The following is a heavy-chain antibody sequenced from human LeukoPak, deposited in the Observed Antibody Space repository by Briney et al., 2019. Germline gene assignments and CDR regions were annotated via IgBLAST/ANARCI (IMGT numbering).Heavy chain of an antibody. J-gene: IGHJ4*02. D-gene: IGHD2-15*01. V-gene: IGHV3-7*01. CDR1: GFTFSNYW. CDR2: IKQDGSGT. Sequence: PGGSLRLSCVASGFTFSNYWMSWVRQAPGKGLEWVANIKQDGSGTFYVGCVKGRFSISRDNAKNSVHLQMNSLRVEDTAVYYCARDWSVAANRFDFWGQGTLVTVSS. CDR3: ARDWSVAANRFDF.